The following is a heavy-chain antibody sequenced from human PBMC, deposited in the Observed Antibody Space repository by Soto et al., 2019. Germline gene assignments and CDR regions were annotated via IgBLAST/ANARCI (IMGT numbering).Heavy chain of an antibody. CDR2: IYYSGST. D-gene: IGHD3-10*01. J-gene: IGHJ5*02. Sequence: QVQLQESGPGLVKPSETLSLTCTVSGGSISSYYWSWIRQPPGKGLEWIGYIYYSGSTNYNPSLKRRVTRSIDTSKNQFSLKLTSVPAADTAVYYSVRHSGSYYRMHNRFDPWGQGTLVTVSS. CDR1: GGSISSYY. V-gene: IGHV4-59*08. CDR3: VRHSGSYYRMHNRFDP.